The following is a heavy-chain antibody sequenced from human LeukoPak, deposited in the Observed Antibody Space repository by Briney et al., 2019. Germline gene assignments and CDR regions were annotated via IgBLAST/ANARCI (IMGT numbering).Heavy chain of an antibody. CDR3: ARDPTPRDCRGSSCYTHYGMDV. V-gene: IGHV3-21*01. CDR1: GFTFSSYT. D-gene: IGHD2-15*01. Sequence: KPGGSLRLSCAASGFTFSSYTMNWVRQAPGKGLECVSSISSSSSYIYHADSVKGRLPISRDNAKNSLYLQMNSLRAEDTAVYYCARDPTPRDCRGSSCYTHYGMDVWGQGTTVTVSS. J-gene: IGHJ6*02. CDR2: ISSSSSYI.